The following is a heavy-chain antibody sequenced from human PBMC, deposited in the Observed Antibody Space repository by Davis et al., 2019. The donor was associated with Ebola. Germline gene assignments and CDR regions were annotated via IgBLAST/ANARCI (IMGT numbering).Heavy chain of an antibody. CDR1: GFTFADYA. D-gene: IGHD6-19*01. V-gene: IGHV3-9*01. J-gene: IGHJ4*02. CDR2: ISWNSGSI. Sequence: GGSLRLSCAASGFTFADYAMHWVRHAPGKGLEWVSGISWNSGSIGYADSVKGRFTISRDNAKNSLYLQMNSLRAEDTALYYCAKAPAGSGWYPFDYWGQGTLVTVSS. CDR3: AKAPAGSGWYPFDY.